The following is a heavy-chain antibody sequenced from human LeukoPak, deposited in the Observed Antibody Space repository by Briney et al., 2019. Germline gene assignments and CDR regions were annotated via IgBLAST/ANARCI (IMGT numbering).Heavy chain of an antibody. CDR1: GFTFSSYA. V-gene: IGHV3-23*01. Sequence: PGGSLRLSCATSGFTFSSYAMSWVRQAPGKGLEWVSGIGASGGSTYYADSVKGRFTISRDNSKNTLYLQMKSLRAEDTAVYYCARDMDPRGRVLTSAFDTWGRGTMVTVSS. CDR3: ARDMDPRGRVLTSAFDT. CDR2: IGASGGST. J-gene: IGHJ3*02. D-gene: IGHD3-3*01.